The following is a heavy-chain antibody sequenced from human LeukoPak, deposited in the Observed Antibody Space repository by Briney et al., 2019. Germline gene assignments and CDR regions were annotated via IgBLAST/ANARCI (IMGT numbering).Heavy chain of an antibody. J-gene: IGHJ6*02. V-gene: IGHV5-51*01. Sequence: ESLKISCKGSGYSFTSYWIGWVRQMPGKGLEWMGIIYPGDSDTRYSPSFQGQVTISADKSISTAYLQWSSLKASDTAMYYCARLSCSSTSCYRDYYYYGMDVWGQGTTVTVSS. CDR2: IYPGDSDT. CDR3: ARLSCSSTSCYRDYYYYGMDV. CDR1: GYSFTSYW. D-gene: IGHD2-2*02.